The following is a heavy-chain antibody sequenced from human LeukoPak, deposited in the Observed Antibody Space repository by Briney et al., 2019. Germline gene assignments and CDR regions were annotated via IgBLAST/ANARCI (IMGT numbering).Heavy chain of an antibody. D-gene: IGHD2-15*01. CDR3: ARGWVAYSAYYFDY. CDR1: GDSITNYF. V-gene: IGHV4-59*01. J-gene: IGHJ4*02. Sequence: KPSETLSLTCTVSGDSITNYFWSWIRQPPGKGLEWIGYIYYTGNTNYKPSLKSRVTISVDTSTNQFSLRLRSVTAADTAVYYCARGWVAYSAYYFDYWGRGTLVTVSS. CDR2: IYYTGNT.